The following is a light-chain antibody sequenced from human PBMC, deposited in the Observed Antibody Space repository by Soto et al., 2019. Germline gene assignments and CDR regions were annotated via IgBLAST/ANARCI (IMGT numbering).Light chain of an antibody. V-gene: IGKV1-5*01. Sequence: DIQMTQSPSTLSASVGDRVTITCRASQGISNWLAWYQQKPGKAPKLLIYDASSLESVVPSRFSGSGSGTKFTLTINSLQPDDSATYYCQHYNSYPATFGQGTKVEIK. CDR1: QGISNW. CDR3: QHYNSYPAT. J-gene: IGKJ1*01. CDR2: DAS.